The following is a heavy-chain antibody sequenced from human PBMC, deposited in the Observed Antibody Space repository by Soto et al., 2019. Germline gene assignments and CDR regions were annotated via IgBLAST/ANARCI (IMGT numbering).Heavy chain of an antibody. J-gene: IGHJ4*02. CDR3: VRGGAFKIDY. CDR2: ISSSSSTI. Sequence: EVQLVESGGRLVQPGGSLRLSCAASGFTHSCYSMNWARQAPGKGLEWVSYISSSSSTIYYADSVKGRFTISRDNAKNSLYLQMNSLRDEDTAVYYCVRGGAFKIDYWGQGTLVTVSS. CDR1: GFTHSCYS. V-gene: IGHV3-48*02. D-gene: IGHD3-16*01.